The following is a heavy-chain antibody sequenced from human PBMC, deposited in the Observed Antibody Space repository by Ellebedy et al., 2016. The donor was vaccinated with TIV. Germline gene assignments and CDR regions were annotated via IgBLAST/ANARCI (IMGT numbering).Heavy chain of an antibody. V-gene: IGHV1-18*01. D-gene: IGHD3-22*01. CDR2: ISAYNGNT. J-gene: IGHJ4*02. Sequence: ASVKVSCKASGYTFTSYGISWVRQAPGQGLEWMGWISAYNGNTNYAQKLQGRVTMTTDTSTSTAYMELRSLRSDDTAVYYCARAYYYDSSGYWDFDYWGQGTLVTVSS. CDR3: ARAYYYDSSGYWDFDY. CDR1: GYTFTSYG.